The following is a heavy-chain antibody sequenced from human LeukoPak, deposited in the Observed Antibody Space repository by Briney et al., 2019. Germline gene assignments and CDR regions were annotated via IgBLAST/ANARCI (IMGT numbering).Heavy chain of an antibody. CDR2: ISAYNGNT. CDR1: GYTFTSYS. V-gene: IGHV1-18*01. D-gene: IGHD3-22*01. Sequence: ASVKVSCKASGYTFTSYSISWVRQAPGQGLEWMGWISAYNGNTNYAQKLQGRVTMTTDTSTSTAYMELRSLRSDDTAVYYCARDWYYYDSSGYLFDYWGQGTLVTVSS. CDR3: ARDWYYYDSSGYLFDY. J-gene: IGHJ4*02.